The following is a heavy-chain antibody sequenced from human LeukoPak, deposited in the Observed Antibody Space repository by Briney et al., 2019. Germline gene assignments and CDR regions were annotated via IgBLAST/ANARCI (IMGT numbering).Heavy chain of an antibody. D-gene: IGHD3-10*01. J-gene: IGHJ4*02. CDR1: GGSFSGYY. Sequence: ETLSLTCAVYGGSFSGYYWSWVRQAPGKGLEWVSAISGSGGSTYYADSVKGRFTISRDNSKNTLYLQMNSLRAEDTAVYYCARDPFWFGELPYYFDYWGQGTLVTVSS. CDR3: ARDPFWFGELPYYFDY. V-gene: IGHV3-23*01. CDR2: ISGSGGST.